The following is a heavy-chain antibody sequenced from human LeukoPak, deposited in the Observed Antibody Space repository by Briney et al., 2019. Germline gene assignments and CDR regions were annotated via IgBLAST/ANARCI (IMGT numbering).Heavy chain of an antibody. D-gene: IGHD6-13*01. Sequence: ASVKVSCKASGYTFTSYGISWVRQAPGQGLEWTGWISAYNGNTNYAQKLQGRVTMTTDTSTSTAYMELRSLRSDDTAVHYCARDRRFSSWYQTCDYWGQGTLVTVSS. CDR1: GYTFTSYG. V-gene: IGHV1-18*01. CDR2: ISAYNGNT. CDR3: ARDRRFSSWYQTCDY. J-gene: IGHJ4*02.